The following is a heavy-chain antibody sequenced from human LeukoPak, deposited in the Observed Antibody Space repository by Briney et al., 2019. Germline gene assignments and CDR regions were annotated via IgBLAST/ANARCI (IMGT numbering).Heavy chain of an antibody. CDR3: ARGGIAVSGIDLEDY. Sequence: PGGSLRLSCAASGFTFSRCDMFWFRQAPGKGLEWVSTIGTGGDIYYSDSVKGRFTISRENAKNSLYLQMNSLSAGDTAVYFCARGGIAVSGIDLEDYRGQGTLVTVSS. CDR1: GFTFSRCD. J-gene: IGHJ4*02. D-gene: IGHD6-19*01. CDR2: IGTGGDI. V-gene: IGHV3-13*01.